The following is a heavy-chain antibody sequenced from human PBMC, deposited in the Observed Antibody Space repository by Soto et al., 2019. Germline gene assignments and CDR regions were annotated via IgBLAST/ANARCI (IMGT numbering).Heavy chain of an antibody. CDR1: GGSINSGGYC. Sequence: QVQLQESGPGLVKPSQTLSLTCTVSGGSINSGGYCWSWIRQHPGKGLDWFGCISYGGRTSYNPSLKSRVTISVDTSKNQFSLKLTSVTAAETAVYYCSRGILVWGQGALITVSS. D-gene: IGHD5-18*01. V-gene: IGHV4-31*03. CDR3: SRGILV. CDR2: ISYGGRT. J-gene: IGHJ4*02.